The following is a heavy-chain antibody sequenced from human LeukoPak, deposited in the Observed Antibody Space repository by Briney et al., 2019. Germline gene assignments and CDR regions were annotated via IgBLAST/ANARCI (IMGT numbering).Heavy chain of an antibody. CDR3: ARVGGYCSGVDCY. CDR1: GFTFSSYE. D-gene: IGHD2-15*01. Sequence: GGSLRLSCAASGFTFSSYEMNWVRQAPGKGLEWVSYVSSSGSTIYYADSVKGRFTISRDNAKNSLYLQMNSLRAEDTAVYYCARVGGYCSGVDCYWGQGTLVTVSS. J-gene: IGHJ4*02. CDR2: VSSSGSTI. V-gene: IGHV3-48*03.